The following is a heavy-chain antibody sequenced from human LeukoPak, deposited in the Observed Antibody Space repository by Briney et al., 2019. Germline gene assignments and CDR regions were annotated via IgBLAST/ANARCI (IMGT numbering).Heavy chain of an antibody. J-gene: IGHJ4*02. CDR3: ATEYYYGSGSSSPSVDY. V-gene: IGHV3-21*01. CDR2: ISSSSSYI. Sequence: GGSLRLSCAASGFTFSSYIMNWVRQAPGKGLEWVSSISSSSSYIYYADSVKGRFTISRDNAKNSLYLQMNSLRAEDTAVYYCATEYYYGSGSSSPSVDYWGQGTLVTVSS. CDR1: GFTFSSYI. D-gene: IGHD3-10*01.